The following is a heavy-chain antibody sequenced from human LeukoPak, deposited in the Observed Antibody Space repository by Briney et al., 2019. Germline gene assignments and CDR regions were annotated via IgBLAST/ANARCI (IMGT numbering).Heavy chain of an antibody. J-gene: IGHJ1*01. D-gene: IGHD3-3*01. V-gene: IGHV3-74*01. CDR3: AGLRSGYYLTEYFQH. CDR2: INTDGSST. CDR1: GFTFSSYW. Sequence: GGSLRLSCAASGFTFSSYWMHWVRQAPGKGLVWVSRINTDGSSTSYADSVKGRFTISRDNAKNTLYLQMNSLRAGDTAVYYCAGLRSGYYLTEYFQHWGQGTLVTVSS.